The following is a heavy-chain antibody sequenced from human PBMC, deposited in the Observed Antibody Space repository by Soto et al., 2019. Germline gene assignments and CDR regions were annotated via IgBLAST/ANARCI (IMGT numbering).Heavy chain of an antibody. V-gene: IGHV1-2*02. CDR1: GYTXSDYY. CDR3: TGENIENSPCLYDAFDI. J-gene: IGHJ3*02. CDR2: MNPKSGGA. Sequence: SXKVSCKTSGYTXSDYYTNWVRQAPGQGLEWMGWMNPKSGGAYFAQKFQGRVTLTRDTSIVTAYIEVNSLTSDDTAVYFCTGENIENSPCLYDAFDIWGQGTTVTVSS. D-gene: IGHD2-15*01.